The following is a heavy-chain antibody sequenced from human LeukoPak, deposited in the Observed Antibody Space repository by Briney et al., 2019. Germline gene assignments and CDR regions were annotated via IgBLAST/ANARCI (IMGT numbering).Heavy chain of an antibody. V-gene: IGHV1-2*02. CDR2: INPNSRGT. CDR3: ARRAREYSHDAFDI. CDR1: GYTFTDYY. D-gene: IGHD5-18*01. J-gene: IGHJ3*02. Sequence: GASVKVSCKASGYTFTDYYMHWVRQAPGQGLEWMGWINPNSRGTDSAQKFQGRFSMTRDTSISTAYMELSRLSSDDTAVYYCARRAREYSHDAFDIWGQGTMVTVSS.